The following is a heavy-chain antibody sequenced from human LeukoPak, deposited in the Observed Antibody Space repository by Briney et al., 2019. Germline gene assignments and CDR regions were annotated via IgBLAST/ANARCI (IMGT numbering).Heavy chain of an antibody. CDR3: AKDRGYGSGSKEEGYFDY. CDR1: GFTFSSYG. J-gene: IGHJ4*02. Sequence: GRSLRLSCAASGFTFSSYGMHWVRQAPGKGLEWVAVIWYDGSNKYYADSVKGRFTISRDNSKNTLYLQMNSLRSEDTAVYYCAKDRGYGSGSKEEGYFDYWGQGTLVTVSS. V-gene: IGHV3-33*06. D-gene: IGHD3-10*01. CDR2: IWYDGSNK.